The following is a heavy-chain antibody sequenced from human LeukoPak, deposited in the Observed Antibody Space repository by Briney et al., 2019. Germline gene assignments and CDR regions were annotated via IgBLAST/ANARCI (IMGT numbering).Heavy chain of an antibody. V-gene: IGHV3-21*01. J-gene: IGHJ6*02. CDR3: ARDPSGYDQPPGYYYGMDV. CDR1: GFTFSSYS. CDR2: ISSSSSYI. D-gene: IGHD5-12*01. Sequence: GGSLRLSCAASGFTFSSYSMNWVRQASGKGLEWVSSISSSSSYIYYADSVKGRFTISRDNAKNSLYLQMNSLRAEDTAVYYCARDPSGYDQPPGYYYGMDVWGQGTTVTVSS.